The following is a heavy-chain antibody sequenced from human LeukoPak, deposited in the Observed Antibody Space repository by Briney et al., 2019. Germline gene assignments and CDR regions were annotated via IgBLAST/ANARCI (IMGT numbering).Heavy chain of an antibody. CDR3: AKGYYDYVWGSYYFDY. CDR2: ISGSGGST. J-gene: IGHJ4*02. V-gene: IGHV3-23*01. D-gene: IGHD3-16*01. CDR1: GFTFSSYA. Sequence: PGGSLRLSCAASGFTFSSYAMSWVRQAPGKGLEWVSAISGSGGSTYYADSVKGRSTISRVTSRDTLYLQMNSLRAEDTAVYYCAKGYYDYVWGSYYFDYWGQGTLVTVSS.